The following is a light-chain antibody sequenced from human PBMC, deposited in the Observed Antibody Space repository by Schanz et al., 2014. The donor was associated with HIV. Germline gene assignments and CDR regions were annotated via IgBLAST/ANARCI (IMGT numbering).Light chain of an antibody. CDR2: DAS. Sequence: DIQMTQSPSSLSASVGDRVTITCQASQDISNYLNWYQQKPGKAPKVVIYDASKLETGVPSRFSGSGSGTDFTFTITSLQPEDIATYYCQQYDDLPLTFGGGTKVEIK. CDR1: QDISNY. V-gene: IGKV1-33*01. J-gene: IGKJ4*01. CDR3: QQYDDLPLT.